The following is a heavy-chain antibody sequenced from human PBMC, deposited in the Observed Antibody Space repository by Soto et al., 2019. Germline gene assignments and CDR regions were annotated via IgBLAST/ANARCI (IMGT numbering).Heavy chain of an antibody. J-gene: IGHJ4*02. D-gene: IGHD5-12*01. CDR1: GFTFSSYG. CDR2: IWYDGSNK. Sequence: QVQLVESGGGVVQPGRSLRLSCAAPGFTFSSYGMHWVRQAPGKGLEWVAVIWYDGSNKYYADSVKGRFTISRDNSKLTLYLQMNSLRAKDKDVYYCARDPPSGYPHFDYWVKGTIVTDSS. V-gene: IGHV3-33*01. CDR3: ARDPPSGYPHFDY.